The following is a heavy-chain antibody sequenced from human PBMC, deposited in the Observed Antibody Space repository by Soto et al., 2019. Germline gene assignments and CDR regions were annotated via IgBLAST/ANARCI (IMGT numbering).Heavy chain of an antibody. CDR3: ARVRENYFDS. CDR2: IYDSGSP. J-gene: IGHJ4*02. V-gene: IGHV4-31*03. CDR1: GGSISSDGDYYR. Sequence: QMQLQESGPGLVSPSQTLSLTCTVSGGSISSDGDYYRWSWIRQHPGKGLEWIGYIYDSGSPYYHPSLESRVTVSVDTSKNQFSLKLSSLTAADTAVYYCARVRENYFDSWGQGILDTVSS.